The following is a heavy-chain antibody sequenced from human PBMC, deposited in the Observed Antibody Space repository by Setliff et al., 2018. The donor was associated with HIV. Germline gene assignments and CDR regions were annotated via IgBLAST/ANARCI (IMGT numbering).Heavy chain of an antibody. CDR2: IYYSGST. D-gene: IGHD1-26*01. J-gene: IGHJ4*02. Sequence: SETLSLTCTVSGDSISSDFYWGWIRQPPGKGLEWIGSIYYSGSTYFTPSLKSRVTLSVDTSRNHFSLKLSSVTAADTAVYYCARHGLAGATVDYWGQGTLVTVSS. CDR3: ARHGLAGATVDY. V-gene: IGHV4-38-2*02. CDR1: GDSISSDFY.